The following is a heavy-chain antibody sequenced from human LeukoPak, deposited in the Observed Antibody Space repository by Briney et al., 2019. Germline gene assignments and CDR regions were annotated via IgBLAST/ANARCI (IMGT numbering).Heavy chain of an antibody. CDR3: ARVTYFGSSSYYYGMDV. CDR2: IWYDGSNK. J-gene: IGHJ6*02. Sequence: GGSLRLSCAASGFTFSSYGMHWVRQAPGKGLEWVAVIWYDGSNKYYADSVKGRFTISRDNSKNTLYLQMNSLRAEDTAVYYCARVTYFGSSSYYYGMDVWGQGTTVTVSS. CDR1: GFTFSSYG. D-gene: IGHD6-6*01. V-gene: IGHV3-33*01.